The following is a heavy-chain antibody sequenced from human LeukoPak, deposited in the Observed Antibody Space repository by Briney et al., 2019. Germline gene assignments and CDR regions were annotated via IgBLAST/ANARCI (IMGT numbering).Heavy chain of an antibody. CDR3: AKEWSAFDI. CDR2: ISDSGGST. Sequence: PGGSLRLSCAASGFTFSSYAMTWVRQAPGKGLEWVSTISDSGGSTYYADSVKGRFTNSRDNSKNTLYLQMNSLRAEDTAVYYCAKEWSAFDIWGQGTMVTVSS. D-gene: IGHD2-15*01. CDR1: GFTFSSYA. V-gene: IGHV3-23*01. J-gene: IGHJ3*02.